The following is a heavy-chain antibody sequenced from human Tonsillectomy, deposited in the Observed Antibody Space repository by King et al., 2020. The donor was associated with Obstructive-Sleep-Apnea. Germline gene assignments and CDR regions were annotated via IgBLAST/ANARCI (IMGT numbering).Heavy chain of an antibody. CDR1: GCSISSSSYY. V-gene: IGHV4-39*07. CDR2: IYYSGST. J-gene: IGHJ5*02. D-gene: IGHD3-22*01. CDR3: ARGGSSGYYSLNWFDP. Sequence: QLQLQESGPGLVKPSETLSLTCTVSGCSISSSSYYWGWIRQPPGKGLEWIGSIYYSGSTYYNPSLKSRVTISVDTSKNQFSLKLSSVTAADTAVYYCARGGSSGYYSLNWFDPWGQGTLVTVSS.